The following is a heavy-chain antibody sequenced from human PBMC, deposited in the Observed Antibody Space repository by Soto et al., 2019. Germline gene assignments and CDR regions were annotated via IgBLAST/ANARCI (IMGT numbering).Heavy chain of an antibody. D-gene: IGHD3-10*01. CDR3: ARERGVLSEAFDI. Sequence: SRTLSLTCAISGDSVPSNSAAWNWLRQSPSRGLEWLGRTYYRSKWYNDYAPSVKSQITINPDTSRNQFSLQPNSVTPEDTAVYYCARERGVLSEAFDIWGQGTVVTVSS. J-gene: IGHJ3*02. CDR2: TYYRSKWYN. V-gene: IGHV6-1*01. CDR1: GDSVPSNSAA.